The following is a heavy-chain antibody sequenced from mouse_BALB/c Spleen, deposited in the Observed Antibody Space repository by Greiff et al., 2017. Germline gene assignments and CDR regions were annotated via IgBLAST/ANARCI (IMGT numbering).Heavy chain of an antibody. CDR1: GYTFTSYT. V-gene: IGHV1-4*02. CDR2: INPSSGYT. D-gene: IGHD2-4*01. CDR3: ARRFYDYSYAMDY. J-gene: IGHJ4*01. Sequence: QVQLQQSAAELARPGASVKMSCKASGYTFTSYTMHWVKQRPGQGLEWIGYINPSSGYTEYNQKFKDKTTLTADKSSSTAYMQLSSLTSEDSAVYYCARRFYDYSYAMDYWGQGTSVTVSS.